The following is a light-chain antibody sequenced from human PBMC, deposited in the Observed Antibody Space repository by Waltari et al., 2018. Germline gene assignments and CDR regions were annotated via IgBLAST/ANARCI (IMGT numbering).Light chain of an antibody. J-gene: IGLJ1*01. CDR2: DVS. CDR1: SSDVVAYNT. Sequence: QSALTQPPSVSGSPGQSVPISCTGTSSDVVAYNTVSWYQQHPGKAPKLMIYDVSKRPSGVPDRFSGSKSGNTASLTISGLQGEDEADYYCCSYAGSYTYVFGPGTKVTVL. CDR3: CSYAGSYTYV. V-gene: IGLV2-11*01.